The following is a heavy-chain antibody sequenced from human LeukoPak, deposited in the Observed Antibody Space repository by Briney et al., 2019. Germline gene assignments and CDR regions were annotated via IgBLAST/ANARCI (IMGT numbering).Heavy chain of an antibody. D-gene: IGHD2-2*01. Sequence: GASVKVSCKASGYTFTSYYMHWVRQAPGQGLEWMGIIIPSGGSTSYAQKFQGRVTMTRDTSTSTVYMELSSLRSEDTAVYYCARKSLGYCSSTSCYGTLFDYWGQGTLVTVSS. V-gene: IGHV1-46*01. CDR2: IIPSGGST. CDR3: ARKSLGYCSSTSCYGTLFDY. CDR1: GYTFTSYY. J-gene: IGHJ4*02.